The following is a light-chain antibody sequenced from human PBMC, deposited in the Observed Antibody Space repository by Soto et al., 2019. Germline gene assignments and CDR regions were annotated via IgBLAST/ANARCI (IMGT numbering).Light chain of an antibody. Sequence: EIVMTQSPATLSVSPGERATLSCRASQSVRSNLAWYQQKPGRAPRLLIYGASTRATGIPARFSGSGSGTEFTLTFSSLQSEDFAVYYCQQYNNWPGTFGQGTKVEIK. CDR2: GAS. V-gene: IGKV3-15*01. J-gene: IGKJ1*01. CDR1: QSVRSN. CDR3: QQYNNWPGT.